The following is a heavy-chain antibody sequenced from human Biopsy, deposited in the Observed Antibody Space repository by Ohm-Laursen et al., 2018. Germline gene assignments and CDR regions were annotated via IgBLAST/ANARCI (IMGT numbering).Heavy chain of an antibody. CDR1: GYTFTSYD. Sequence: GASVKVSCKASGYTFTSYDITWVRQASGQGPEWIGWLNPVSGNSNFGQKFRGRVTVTSDTSISTAYMELSGLTSDDTATYYCGRAVRNQLLTDPWGQGTRVTVSS. V-gene: IGHV1-8*01. CDR3: GRAVRNQLLTDP. D-gene: IGHD1-7*01. CDR2: LNPVSGNS. J-gene: IGHJ5*02.